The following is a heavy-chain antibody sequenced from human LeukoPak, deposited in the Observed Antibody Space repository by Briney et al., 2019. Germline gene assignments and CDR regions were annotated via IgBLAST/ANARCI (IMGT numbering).Heavy chain of an antibody. V-gene: IGHV5-51*01. CDR3: ARGSGSYLDY. Sequence: GESLKISFKGSGYSFTTYWIGWVRQMPGKGLEYMGIIYPADSDTTYSPSFQGQVTISADKSINTAYLQWSSLKASDTAMYYCARGSGSYLDYWGQGTLVTVSS. D-gene: IGHD1-26*01. J-gene: IGHJ4*02. CDR2: IYPADSDT. CDR1: GYSFTTYW.